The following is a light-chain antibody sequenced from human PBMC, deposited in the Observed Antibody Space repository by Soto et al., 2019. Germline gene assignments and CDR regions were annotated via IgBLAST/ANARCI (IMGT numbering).Light chain of an antibody. CDR2: DAS. J-gene: IGKJ2*01. Sequence: EIVLTQSPATLSLSPGERATLSCRASQSVSSYLAWYQQKPGQAPRLLIYDASNRATGIPARFSGSGSGTXXXXXXXXXXXEXFAVYYCQQRSNWPPYTFGQGTKLEIK. V-gene: IGKV3-11*01. CDR3: QQRSNWPPYT. CDR1: QSVSSY.